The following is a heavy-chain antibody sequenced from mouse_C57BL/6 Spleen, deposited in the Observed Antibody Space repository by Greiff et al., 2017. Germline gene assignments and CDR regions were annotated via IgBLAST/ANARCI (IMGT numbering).Heavy chain of an antibody. J-gene: IGHJ1*03. V-gene: IGHV5-9*04. CDR1: GFTFSSYT. D-gene: IGHD1-1*01. CDR2: ISGGGGNT. CDR3: ARRETTGVVRRGLYFDV. Sequence: EVHLVESGGGLVKPGGSLKLSCAASGFTFSSYTMSWVRQTPEKRLEWVATISGGGGNTYYPDSVKGRFTISRDNAKNTRYLQMSSLRSEDTAVYYWARRETTGVVRRGLYFDVWGTGTTVTVSS.